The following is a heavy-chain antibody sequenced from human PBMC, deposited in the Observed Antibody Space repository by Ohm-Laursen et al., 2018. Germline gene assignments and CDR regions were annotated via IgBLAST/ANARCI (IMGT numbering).Heavy chain of an antibody. Sequence: ASVNVSCKASGGTFSSYAISWGRPAPGQGLEWMGGIIPIFGTANYAQKFQGRVTITADESTSTAYMELSSLRSEDTAVYYCASQNDYGDYGYFDHWGQGTLVTVSS. D-gene: IGHD4-17*01. V-gene: IGHV1-69*13. CDR1: GGTFSSYA. CDR3: ASQNDYGDYGYFDH. J-gene: IGHJ4*02. CDR2: IIPIFGTA.